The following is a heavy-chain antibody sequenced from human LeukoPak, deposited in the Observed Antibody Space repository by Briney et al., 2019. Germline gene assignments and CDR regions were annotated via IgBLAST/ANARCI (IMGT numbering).Heavy chain of an antibody. V-gene: IGHV3-30*04. CDR3: ARGPHLELYYFDY. Sequence: GGSLRLSCAASGFTFSSYAMHWVRQAPGKGLEWVAVISYDGSNKYYADSVKGRFTISRDNSKNTLYLQMNSLRAEDTAVYYCARGPHLELYYFDYWGQGNLVTVSS. J-gene: IGHJ4*02. CDR1: GFTFSSYA. D-gene: IGHD1-7*01. CDR2: ISYDGSNK.